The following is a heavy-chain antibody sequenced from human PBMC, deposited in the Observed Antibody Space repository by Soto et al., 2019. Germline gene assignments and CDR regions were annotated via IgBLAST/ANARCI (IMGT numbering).Heavy chain of an antibody. CDR3: AKDDILTGYYPYYYYMDV. CDR2: ISGSGGST. Sequence: EVQLLESGGGLVQPGGSLRLSCAASGFTFSSYAMSWVRQAPGKGLEWVSAISGSGGSTYYAGSVKGRFTISRDNSKNTLYLQMNSLRAEDTAVYYCAKDDILTGYYPYYYYMDVWGKGTTVTVSS. CDR1: GFTFSSYA. J-gene: IGHJ6*03. V-gene: IGHV3-23*01. D-gene: IGHD3-9*01.